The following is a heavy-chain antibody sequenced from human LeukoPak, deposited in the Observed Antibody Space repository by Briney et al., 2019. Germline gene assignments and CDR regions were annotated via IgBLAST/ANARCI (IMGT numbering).Heavy chain of an antibody. D-gene: IGHD6-6*01. V-gene: IGHV4-4*07. CDR1: GGSISSYY. J-gene: IGHJ6*03. Sequence: SETLSLTCTVSGGSISSYYWSWIRQPAGKGLEWIGRIYTSGSTNYNPSLKSRVTMSVDTSKNQFSLKLSSVTAADTAVYYCARDLQYSSSSILYYYYMDVWGKGTTVTVSS. CDR2: IYTSGST. CDR3: ARDLQYSSSSILYYYYMDV.